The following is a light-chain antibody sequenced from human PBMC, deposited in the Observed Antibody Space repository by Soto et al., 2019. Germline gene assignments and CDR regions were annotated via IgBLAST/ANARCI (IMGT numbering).Light chain of an antibody. CDR3: QQDCSSPWT. V-gene: IGKV1-6*01. CDR2: AAS. CDR1: QGIRND. J-gene: IGKJ1*01. Sequence: IELTQSPPSLSVSVWERATIXWRASQGIRNDLGWYQQKPGKAPRLLIYAASSMPSGVPSRFSGSGSGTDFTLTISSLEPEDFAAYYCQQDCSSPWTFGQGTKVDIK.